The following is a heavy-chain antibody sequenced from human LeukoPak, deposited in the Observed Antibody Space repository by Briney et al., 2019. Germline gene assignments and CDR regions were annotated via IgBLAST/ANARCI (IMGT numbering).Heavy chain of an antibody. V-gene: IGHV3-30-3*01. CDR3: VRGELYDSDSFDY. Sequence: PGGSLRLSCAASGFTFSSYAMHWVRQAPGKGLEWVAVISYDGSNKYYADSVKGRFTISRDNSKNTLYLQMNSLRAEDTAVYYCVRGELYDSDSFDYWGQRTLVTVSS. J-gene: IGHJ4*02. CDR2: ISYDGSNK. D-gene: IGHD3-10*01. CDR1: GFTFSSYA.